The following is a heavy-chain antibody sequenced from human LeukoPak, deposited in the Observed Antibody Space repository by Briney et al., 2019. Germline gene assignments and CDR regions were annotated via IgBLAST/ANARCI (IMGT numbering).Heavy chain of an antibody. V-gene: IGHV4-59*01. CDR3: ARALCGRRCYSAVELDY. CDR2: IYYSGST. J-gene: IGHJ4*02. CDR1: GGSLSSYY. D-gene: IGHD6-19*01. Sequence: PSDTLSLTCTVSGGSLSSYYWSWIRQPQGKGLEWIGYIYYSGSTNYNPSLKSRVTISVDTSKNQFSLKLSSVTAADTAVYYCARALCGRRCYSAVELDYWGQGTLVTVSS.